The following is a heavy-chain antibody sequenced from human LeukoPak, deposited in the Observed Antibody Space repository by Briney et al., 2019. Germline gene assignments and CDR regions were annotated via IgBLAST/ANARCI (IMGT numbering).Heavy chain of an antibody. J-gene: IGHJ4*02. V-gene: IGHV5-51*01. CDR3: ARQLCTGGTCYLDF. Sequence: GESLKISCKGSGYTFTNYWIVWVRQMPGKGLEWMGIIYPFDPDTRYRPSFQGQVAISADKSISTAYLQWSSLKASDIAMYYCARQLCTGGTCYLDFWGQGTLVAVSS. CDR2: IYPFDPDT. D-gene: IGHD2-8*02. CDR1: GYTFTNYW.